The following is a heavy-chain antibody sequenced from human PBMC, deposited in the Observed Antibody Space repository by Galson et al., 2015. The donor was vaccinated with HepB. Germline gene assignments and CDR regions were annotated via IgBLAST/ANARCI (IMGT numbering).Heavy chain of an antibody. CDR1: GFTFSDHA. J-gene: IGHJ4*02. CDR3: AKDGGSGLRYLEWAVSVNYFDH. D-gene: IGHD3-3*01. V-gene: IGHV3-30*04. CDR2: VSFGGNNI. Sequence: SLRLSCAASGFTFSDHAMHWVRQAPGKGLEWVAVVSFGGNNIYYADSVKGRFTVSRENSKNMLYLQMNSLRLEDTAIYYCAKDGGSGLRYLEWAVSVNYFDHWGQGSLVTVSS.